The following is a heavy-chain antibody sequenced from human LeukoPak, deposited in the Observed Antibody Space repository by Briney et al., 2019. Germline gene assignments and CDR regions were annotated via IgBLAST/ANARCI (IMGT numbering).Heavy chain of an antibody. CDR3: AKALAAAGPFDY. CDR1: GFTYSSYA. CDR2: ISGSGGST. Sequence: GGSLRLSCAASGFTYSSYAMSWVRHAPGKGLEWVSAISGSGGSTYYADSVKGRFTISRDNSKNTLYLQMNSLRAEDTAVYYCAKALAAAGPFDYWGQGTLVTVSS. V-gene: IGHV3-23*01. J-gene: IGHJ4*02. D-gene: IGHD6-13*01.